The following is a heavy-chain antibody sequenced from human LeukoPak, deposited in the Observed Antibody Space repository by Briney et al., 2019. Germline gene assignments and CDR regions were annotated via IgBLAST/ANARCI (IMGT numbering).Heavy chain of an antibody. D-gene: IGHD3-10*01. V-gene: IGHV3-23*01. CDR1: GFTFSNYA. Sequence: GGSLRLSCEASGFTFSNYAMSWVRQAPGKGLDWVSGISGSGGSTFYADSVQGRFTASRDNSKNTLYLQMNSLRGDDTAVYYCAKAGKGTYHFDYWGQGTLVTVSS. CDR2: ISGSGGST. J-gene: IGHJ4*02. CDR3: AKAGKGTYHFDY.